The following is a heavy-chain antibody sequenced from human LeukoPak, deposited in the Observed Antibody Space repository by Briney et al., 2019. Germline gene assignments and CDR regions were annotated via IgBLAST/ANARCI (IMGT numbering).Heavy chain of an antibody. CDR1: GFTHRRHG. Sequence: GGSLRLSSAASGFTHRRHGMHWVRQAPGKGLEGVSFIRDDGSNKYYVDSVKGRFTVSRDDSKDTLYLQLNSLRPEDTAVYYCAKDLHQFFDIWGQGTMVTVSS. V-gene: IGHV3-30*02. CDR3: AKDLHQFFDI. D-gene: IGHD2-2*01. CDR2: IRDDGSNK. J-gene: IGHJ3*02.